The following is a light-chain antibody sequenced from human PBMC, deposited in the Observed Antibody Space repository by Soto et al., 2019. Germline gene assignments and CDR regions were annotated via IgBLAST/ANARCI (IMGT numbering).Light chain of an antibody. J-gene: IGKJ2*01. V-gene: IGKV1-9*01. CDR3: PRLNSYPYT. CDR1: QGISSY. CDR2: VAS. Sequence: DIQLTQSPSFLSASVGDRVTITCRASQGISSYLAWYQQKPGKAPKLLIYVASTLQSGVPSRFSGSGSGTEFTLTISSLQPEDFATYYCPRLNSYPYTFGQGTKLEIK.